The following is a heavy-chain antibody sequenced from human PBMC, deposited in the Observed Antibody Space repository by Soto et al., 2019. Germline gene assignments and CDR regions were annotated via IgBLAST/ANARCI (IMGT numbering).Heavy chain of an antibody. CDR2: IYHSGST. CDR3: ARGMGYCSGGSSYYYYGMDV. V-gene: IGHV4-30-2*01. CDR1: GGSISSGGYS. Sequence: SETLSLTCAVSGGSISSGGYSWSWIRQPPGKGLEWIGYIYHSGSTYYNPSLKSRVTISVDRSKNQFSLKLSSVTAADTAVYYCARGMGYCSGGSSYYYYGMDVWGQGTTLTVSS. D-gene: IGHD2-15*01. J-gene: IGHJ6*02.